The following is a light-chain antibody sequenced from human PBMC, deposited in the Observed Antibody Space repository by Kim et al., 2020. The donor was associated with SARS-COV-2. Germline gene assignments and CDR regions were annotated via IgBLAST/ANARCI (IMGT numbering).Light chain of an antibody. CDR2: GAS. Sequence: DIVLTQSPGTLSLSPGESATLSCRATQSVSGSYLAWYQQKPGQAPRLLIYGASTRVTGIPDRFSGSGSGTDFTLTISRLEPEDFAVYFCLQYVSPPCTFGQGTKLEI. CDR3: LQYVSPPCT. J-gene: IGKJ2*02. V-gene: IGKV3-20*01. CDR1: QSVSGSY.